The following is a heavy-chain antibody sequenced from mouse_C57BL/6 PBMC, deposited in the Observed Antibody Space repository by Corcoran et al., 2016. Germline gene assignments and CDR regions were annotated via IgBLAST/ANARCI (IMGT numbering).Heavy chain of an antibody. V-gene: IGHV1-9*01. J-gene: IGHJ2*01. CDR2: ILPGSGST. Sequence: QVQLQQSGAELMKHGASVKLPCKATGYTFTGYWLEWVKQRPGHGLEWIGEILPGSGSTNYNEKFKGKATFTADTSSNTDYMQLSSLTTEDSAIYYCARWGYYSNSTTFDYWGQGTTLTVSS. CDR3: ARWGYYSNSTTFDY. CDR1: GYTFTGYW. D-gene: IGHD2-5*01.